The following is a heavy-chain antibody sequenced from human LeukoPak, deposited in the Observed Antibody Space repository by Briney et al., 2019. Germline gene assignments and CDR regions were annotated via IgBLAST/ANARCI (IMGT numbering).Heavy chain of an antibody. CDR2: ISGSGGST. CDR3: ARDFYDFWSGYYVY. CDR1: GFTFSSYA. D-gene: IGHD3-3*01. J-gene: IGHJ4*02. Sequence: PGGSLRLSCAASGFTFSSYAMSWVRQAPGKGLEWVPAISGSGGSTYYADSVKGRFTISRDNSKNTLYLQMNSLRAEDTAVYYCARDFYDFWSGYYVYWGQGTLVTVSS. V-gene: IGHV3-23*01.